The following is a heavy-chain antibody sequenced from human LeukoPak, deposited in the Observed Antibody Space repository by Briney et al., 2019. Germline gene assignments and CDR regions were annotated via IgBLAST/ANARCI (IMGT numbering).Heavy chain of an antibody. D-gene: IGHD4-17*01. CDR2: IYYTGAT. CDR3: AKTGYGDRYYFDY. CDR1: GGSISTY. Sequence: PSETLSLTCTVSGGSISTYWTWIRQPPGKGLEWIGYIYYTGATSYNPSLKSRVIISVDTSKKPFSLKLTSVTAADTAVYYCAKTGYGDRYYFDYWGQGTLVTASS. V-gene: IGHV4-59*08. J-gene: IGHJ4*02.